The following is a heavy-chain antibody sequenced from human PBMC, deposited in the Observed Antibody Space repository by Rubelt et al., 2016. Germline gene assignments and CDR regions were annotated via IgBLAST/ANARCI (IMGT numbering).Heavy chain of an antibody. Sequence: QVQVQESGPGLVKPSETLSLTCNVSGGSISGSSYYWGWIRQPPGKGLDWIGSIYYSGSTYYNPSLKSRVTISVDKSKNQFSLKLRSVTAADTAVYYCARGDYYGSGSPIDYWGQGTLVTVSS. CDR1: GGSISGSSYY. J-gene: IGHJ4*02. CDR2: IYYSGST. CDR3: ARGDYYGSGSPIDY. D-gene: IGHD3-10*01. V-gene: IGHV4-39*07.